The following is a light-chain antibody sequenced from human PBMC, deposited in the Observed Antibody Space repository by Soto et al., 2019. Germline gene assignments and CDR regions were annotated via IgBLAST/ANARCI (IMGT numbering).Light chain of an antibody. CDR2: DVS. V-gene: IGLV2-14*01. CDR1: SSDFGTYNY. Sequence: QSVLTQPASVSGSPGQSSTISFTGTSSDFGTYNYVSWYQQHPGKTPQLMIYDVSYRPSGVSDRFSGSKSGNTASLTISGLQAEDEADYYFRSYTSSITSVVFGGGTKLTVL. J-gene: IGLJ2*01. CDR3: RSYTSSITSVV.